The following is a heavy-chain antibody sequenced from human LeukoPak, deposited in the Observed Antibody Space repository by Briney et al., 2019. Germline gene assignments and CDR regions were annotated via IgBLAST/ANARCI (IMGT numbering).Heavy chain of an antibody. CDR1: GFIFSSYW. D-gene: IGHD3-10*01. CDR3: ARGTLGGSGSYYYYYYGMDV. Sequence: GGSLRLSCAASGFIFSSYWMTWVRQAPGKGLEWVANIKQDGSEKYYVDSVKGRFTISRDNAKNSLYLQMNSLRAEDTAVYYCARGTLGGSGSYYYYYYGMDVWGQGTTVTVSS. CDR2: IKQDGSEK. V-gene: IGHV3-7*01. J-gene: IGHJ6*02.